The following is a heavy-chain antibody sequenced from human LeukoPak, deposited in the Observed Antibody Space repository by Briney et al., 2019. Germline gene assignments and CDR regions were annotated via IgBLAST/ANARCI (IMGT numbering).Heavy chain of an antibody. Sequence: SVKVSCKASGGTFTSNANSWIRQAHGQGLEWMGGIIPIFGIANYAQKYQGRVTITADKSTSTAYMELSSLRSEDTAVYYCARGAMVGYDFCSGLNWFDPWGQGTLVTVSS. V-gene: IGHV1-69*10. CDR3: ARGAMVGYDFCSGLNWFDP. CDR2: IIPIFGIA. CDR1: GGTFTSNA. D-gene: IGHD3-3*01. J-gene: IGHJ5*02.